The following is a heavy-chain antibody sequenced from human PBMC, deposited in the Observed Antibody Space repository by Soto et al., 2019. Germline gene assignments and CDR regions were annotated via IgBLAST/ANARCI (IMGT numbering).Heavy chain of an antibody. CDR1: GFTFSSYA. V-gene: IGHV3-30-3*01. Sequence: QVQLVESGGGVVQPGRSLRLSCAASGFTFSSYAMHWVRQAPGKGLEWVAVISYDGSNKYYADSVKGRFTISRDNSKNTLYLQMNSLRAEETAVYYCARGRPLVTTSMAEGLYGMDVWGQGTTVTVSS. D-gene: IGHD4-4*01. J-gene: IGHJ6*02. CDR3: ARGRPLVTTSMAEGLYGMDV. CDR2: ISYDGSNK.